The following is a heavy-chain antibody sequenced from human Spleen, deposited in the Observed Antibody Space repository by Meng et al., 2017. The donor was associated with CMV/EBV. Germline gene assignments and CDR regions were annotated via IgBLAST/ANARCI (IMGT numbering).Heavy chain of an antibody. CDR1: EFTFSSYA. Sequence: AASEFTFSSYAMHWVRQAPGKGLEWVTFISYDGTIRCYADSVEGRFTFSRDNSKNTLYLEMNSLRVEDTAVYYCARSYHQWLASFDYWGQGTLVTVSS. CDR3: ARSYHQWLASFDY. CDR2: ISYDGTIR. J-gene: IGHJ4*02. D-gene: IGHD6-19*01. V-gene: IGHV3-30-3*01.